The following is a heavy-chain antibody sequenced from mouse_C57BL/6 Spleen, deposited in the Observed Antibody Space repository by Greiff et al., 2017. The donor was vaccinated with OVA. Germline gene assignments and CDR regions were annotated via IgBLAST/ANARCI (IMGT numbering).Heavy chain of an antibody. V-gene: IGHV3-6*01. CDR3: ARDSSGKGFAY. J-gene: IGHJ3*01. D-gene: IGHD3-2*02. CDR2: ISYDGSN. Sequence: EVKLQESGPGLVKPSQSLSLTCSVTGYSITSGYYWNWIRQFPGNKLEWMGYISYDGSNNYNPSLKNRISITRDTSKNQFFLKLNSVTTEDTATYYCARDSSGKGFAYWGQGTLVTVSA. CDR1: GYSITSGYY.